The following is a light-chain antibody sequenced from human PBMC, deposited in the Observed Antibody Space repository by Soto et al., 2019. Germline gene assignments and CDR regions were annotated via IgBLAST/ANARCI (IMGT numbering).Light chain of an antibody. V-gene: IGKV3-20*01. J-gene: IGKJ2*01. CDR2: DAS. Sequence: EIVLTQSPGTLSLSPGERATLSCRASQSVTSNYLAWYQQKPGQAPRLLLYDASSRATGIPDRFSGSGSGTDFTLTISRLEPEDFAVYFCQHYGTSSYGPFGQGTNLEIK. CDR3: QHYGTSSYGP. CDR1: QSVTSNY.